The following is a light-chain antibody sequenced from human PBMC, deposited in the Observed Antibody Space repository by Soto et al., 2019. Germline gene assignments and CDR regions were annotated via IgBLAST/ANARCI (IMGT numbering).Light chain of an antibody. Sequence: DIQKTKFPSSLSASVGDRVTITCRASQGFSNSLAWYQQKPGKVPKLLIYAASTLQSGVPSRFSGSGSGTDFTLTISSLQPEDVATYYCQKYNSAPWTFGQGTKVEIK. J-gene: IGKJ1*01. CDR1: QGFSNS. CDR3: QKYNSAPWT. CDR2: AAS. V-gene: IGKV1-27*01.